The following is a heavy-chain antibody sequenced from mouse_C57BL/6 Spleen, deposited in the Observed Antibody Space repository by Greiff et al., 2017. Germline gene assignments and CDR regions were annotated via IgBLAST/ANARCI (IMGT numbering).Heavy chain of an antibody. V-gene: IGHV1-69*01. Sequence: QVQLQQPGAELVMPGASVKLSCKASGYTFTSYWMHWVKQRPGQGLEWIGEIDPSDSYTNYNQKFKGKSTLTVDKSSRPAYMQLSSLTSEDSAVYYCARKLGYAMDYWGQGTSVTVSS. CDR1: GYTFTSYW. CDR3: ARKLGYAMDY. CDR2: IDPSDSYT. D-gene: IGHD4-1*01. J-gene: IGHJ4*01.